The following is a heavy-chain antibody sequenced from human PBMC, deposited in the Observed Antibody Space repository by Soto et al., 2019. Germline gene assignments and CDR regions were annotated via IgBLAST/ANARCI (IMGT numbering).Heavy chain of an antibody. V-gene: IGHV1-24*01. CDR2: FDPEDGET. CDR3: ATEPLRSYFPPH. J-gene: IGHJ4*02. Sequence: GASVNVSCKVSGYTLTELSIHWVRQAPGKGLEWMGGFDPEDGETIYAQKFQGRVTMTEDTSTDTAYMELSSLRSEDTAVYYCATEPLRSYFPPHWGQGTLVTVSS. CDR1: GYTLTELS. D-gene: IGHD1-26*01.